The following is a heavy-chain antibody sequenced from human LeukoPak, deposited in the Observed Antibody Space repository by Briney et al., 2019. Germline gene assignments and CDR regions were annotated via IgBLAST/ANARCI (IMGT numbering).Heavy chain of an antibody. CDR3: AIEYREKYYYMDV. V-gene: IGHV4-34*01. D-gene: IGHD2-2*01. CDR1: GGSFSGYY. Sequence: SETLSLTCAVYGGSFSGYYWSWIRQPPGKGLEWIGEINHSGSTNYNPSLKSRVTISVDTSKNQFSLKLSSVTAADTAVYYCAIEYREKYYYMDVWGKGTTVTVSS. J-gene: IGHJ6*03. CDR2: INHSGST.